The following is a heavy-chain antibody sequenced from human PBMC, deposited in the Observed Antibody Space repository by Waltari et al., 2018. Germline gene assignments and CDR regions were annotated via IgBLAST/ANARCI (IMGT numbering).Heavy chain of an antibody. Sequence: QVQLQESGPGLVKPSQTLSLTCTVSGCSISSGSYYWSWIRQPAGKGLEWIGRIYTSGSTNYNPALKSRVTISVDTSKNQFSLKLSSVTAADTAVYYCALGAPYAWYFDLWGRGTLVTVSS. CDR3: ALGAPYAWYFDL. V-gene: IGHV4-61*02. D-gene: IGHD3-16*01. CDR1: GCSISSGSYY. CDR2: IYTSGST. J-gene: IGHJ2*01.